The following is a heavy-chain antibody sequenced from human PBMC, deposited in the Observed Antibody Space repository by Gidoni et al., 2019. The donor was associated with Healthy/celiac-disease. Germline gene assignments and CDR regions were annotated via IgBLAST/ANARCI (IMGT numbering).Heavy chain of an antibody. Sequence: EVQLLESGGGLVQPGGSLRLSCAASGFTFTSSAMSWVRQAPGKGLEWVSALSGSGGSTSYADSVKGRFTISRDNSKNTLYLQMNSLRAEDTAVYYCAKEIFGVVTTTGAFDIWGQGTMVTVSS. V-gene: IGHV3-23*01. CDR3: AKEIFGVVTTTGAFDI. CDR2: LSGSGGST. J-gene: IGHJ3*02. CDR1: GFTFTSSA. D-gene: IGHD3-3*01.